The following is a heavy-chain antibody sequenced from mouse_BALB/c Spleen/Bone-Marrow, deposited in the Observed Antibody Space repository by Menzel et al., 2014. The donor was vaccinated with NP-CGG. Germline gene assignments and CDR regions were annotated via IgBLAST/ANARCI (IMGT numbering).Heavy chain of an antibody. J-gene: IGHJ1*01. Sequence: EVQLQQSGPELVKPGASVKISCKASGYSFTGYYMHWVKQSHGNSLDWIGYIYPYNGVSSYNQKFKGKATLTVDKSSSTAYMELRSLTSDDSADYYCESRGEYFDVWGAGTTVTVSS. CDR3: ESRGEYFDV. V-gene: IGHV1-31*01. CDR2: IYPYNGVS. CDR1: GYSFTGYY.